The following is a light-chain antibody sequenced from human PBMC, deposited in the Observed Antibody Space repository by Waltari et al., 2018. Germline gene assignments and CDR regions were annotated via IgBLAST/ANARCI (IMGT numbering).Light chain of an antibody. Sequence: DIQVNPSPFSLSASVGDRVTIPCRAGQGISNYLAWFQQKPGKVPKLLIYAASTLQSGVPSRFIGSGSGTDITLPITSLRPEDVATYYCQNYNSAPLTFGRGTKGEIK. V-gene: IGKV1-27*01. J-gene: IGKJ4*01. CDR3: QNYNSAPLT. CDR1: QGISNY. CDR2: AAS.